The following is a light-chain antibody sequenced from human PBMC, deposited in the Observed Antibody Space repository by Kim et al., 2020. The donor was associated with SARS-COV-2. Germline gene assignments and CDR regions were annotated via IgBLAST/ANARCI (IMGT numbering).Light chain of an antibody. V-gene: IGLV3-1*01. CDR1: KLGDKN. CDR3: QAWDSSFAV. CDR2: EDT. Sequence: SYELTQPPSVSVSPGQTVTIACSGDKLGDKNVCWHQQKPGQSPVLVIYEDTKRPSGISERFSGSNSGNTATLTISEAQAMDEADYYCQAWDSSFAVFGGGTKLTVL. J-gene: IGLJ2*01.